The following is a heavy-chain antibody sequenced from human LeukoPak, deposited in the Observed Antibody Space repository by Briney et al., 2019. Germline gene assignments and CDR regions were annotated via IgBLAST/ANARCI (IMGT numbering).Heavy chain of an antibody. CDR1: GGSISSYY. CDR3: ARVGYDILTGYWFDY. D-gene: IGHD3-9*01. CDR2: IYYSGST. V-gene: IGHV4-59*01. Sequence: SETLSLTCTVSGGSISSYYWSWIRQPPGKGLEWIGYIYYSGSTNYNPSLKSRVTISVDTSKNQFSLKLSSVTAADTAVYYCARVGYDILTGYWFDYWGQGTLVTVSS. J-gene: IGHJ4*02.